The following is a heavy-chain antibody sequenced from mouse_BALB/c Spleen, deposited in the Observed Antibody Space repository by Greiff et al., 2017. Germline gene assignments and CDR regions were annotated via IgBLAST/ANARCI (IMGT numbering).Heavy chain of an antibody. CDR1: GFTFSSYA. V-gene: IGHV5-6-5*01. D-gene: IGHD2-1*01. J-gene: IGHJ2*01. CDR2: ISSGGST. Sequence: EVKLVESGGGLVKPGGSLKLSCAASGFTFSSYAMSWVRQTPEKRLEWVASISSGGSTYYPDGVKGRFTISRDNARNILYLQMSSLRSEDTAMYYCARGPRNYYFDYWGQGTTLTVSS. CDR3: ARGPRNYYFDY.